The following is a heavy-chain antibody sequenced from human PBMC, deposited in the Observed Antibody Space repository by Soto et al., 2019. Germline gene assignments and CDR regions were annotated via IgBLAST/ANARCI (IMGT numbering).Heavy chain of an antibody. CDR1: GYTFTTYV. V-gene: IGHV1-18*01. Sequence: GASVKVSCKASGYTFTTYVISWVRQAPGQGLEWMGWISAYNGNTKYAEKLQGRVTMTTDTSTSTAYMEVRSLRSDDTAVYYCARDSNGYYYRYWGQGTLVTVSS. J-gene: IGHJ4*02. CDR2: ISAYNGNT. D-gene: IGHD3-22*01. CDR3: ARDSNGYYYRY.